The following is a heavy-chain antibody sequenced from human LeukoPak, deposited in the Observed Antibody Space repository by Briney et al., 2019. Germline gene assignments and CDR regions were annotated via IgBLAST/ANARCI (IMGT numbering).Heavy chain of an antibody. CDR3: AKAGSSGYRYYFDY. V-gene: IGHV3-23*01. J-gene: IGHJ4*02. D-gene: IGHD3-22*01. Sequence: PGGSLRLSCAASGFTFSSYAMSWVRQAPGKGLEWVSATSGGGGFTYYADSVKGRFTFSSDNSKNTLYLQMNSLRAEDTAVYYCAKAGSSGYRYYFDYWGQGALVTVSS. CDR2: TSGGGGFT. CDR1: GFTFSSYA.